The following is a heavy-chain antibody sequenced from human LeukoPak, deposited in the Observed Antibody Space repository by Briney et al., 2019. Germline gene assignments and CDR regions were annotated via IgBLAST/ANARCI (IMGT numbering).Heavy chain of an antibody. J-gene: IGHJ4*02. V-gene: IGHV3-74*01. CDR1: GFTFSSYW. D-gene: IGHD5-18*01. CDR3: ARDLITPTAMVTGGFDY. CDR2: ITNDGSTT. Sequence: GGSLRLSCAGSGFTFSSYWMHWVRQAPGKGLVWVSCITNDGSTTSYADSVKGRFTISRDNAKNTLYLQMNSLRAEDTAVYYCARDLITPTAMVTGGFDYWGQGTLVTVSS.